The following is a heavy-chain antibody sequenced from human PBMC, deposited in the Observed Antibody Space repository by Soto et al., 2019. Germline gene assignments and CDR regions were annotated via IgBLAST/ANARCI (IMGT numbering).Heavy chain of an antibody. CDR1: GFTFNDYY. J-gene: IGHJ5*02. Sequence: LSCVASGFTFNDYYMTWVRQAPGKGLEWISHISDSGSRIYYADSVKGRFTISRDNAMNSLYLHMNNLRAEDTAVYYCARDTAFIASGLFNPWGQGTLVTVSS. CDR3: ARDTAFIASGLFNP. V-gene: IGHV3-11*01. D-gene: IGHD3-22*01. CDR2: ISDSGSRI.